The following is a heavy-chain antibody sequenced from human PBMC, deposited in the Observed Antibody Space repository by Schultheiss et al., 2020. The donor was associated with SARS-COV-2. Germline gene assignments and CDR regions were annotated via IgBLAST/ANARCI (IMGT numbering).Heavy chain of an antibody. CDR3: ARDKSGTYNDY. CDR2: IFSDGTI. V-gene: IGHV3-66*01. D-gene: IGHD1-26*01. J-gene: IGHJ4*02. Sequence: GGSLRLSCAASGFTFSSYSMTWVRQAPGKGLEWVSVIFSDGTIYYADSVKGRFTISRDISKNTQYLQMNSLRGEDTAIYYCARDKSGTYNDYWGQGSLVTVSS. CDR1: GFTFSSYS.